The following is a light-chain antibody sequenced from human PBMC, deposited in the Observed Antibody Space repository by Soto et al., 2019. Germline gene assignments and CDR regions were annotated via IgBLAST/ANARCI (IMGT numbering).Light chain of an antibody. CDR2: DNN. J-gene: IGLJ1*01. V-gene: IGLV1-44*01. CDR3: AAWDDSLNGLV. Sequence: QSVLTQPPSASGTPGQRVTISCSGSSSNIGINAVNWYQQLPGTAPTLVIYDNNQRPSGVPDRFSGSKSGISASLAISGLQSEDEADYSCAAWDDSLNGLVFGTGTKLTVL. CDR1: SSNIGINA.